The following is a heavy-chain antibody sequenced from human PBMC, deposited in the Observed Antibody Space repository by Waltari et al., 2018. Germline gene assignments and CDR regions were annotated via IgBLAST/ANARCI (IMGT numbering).Heavy chain of an antibody. CDR3: ARTRAGWFDP. V-gene: IGHV3-53*01. CDR1: GFTVSSQD. CDR2: IYIVGST. J-gene: IGHJ5*02. D-gene: IGHD3-10*01. Sequence: EVQLVESGGGLIQPGGSLRLSCADSGFTVSSQDMSWVRQAPGKGLEWVSVIYIVGSTYYADSVKGRFTISRDNSKNTLYLQMNSLRAEDTAVYYCARTRAGWFDPWGQGTLVTVSS.